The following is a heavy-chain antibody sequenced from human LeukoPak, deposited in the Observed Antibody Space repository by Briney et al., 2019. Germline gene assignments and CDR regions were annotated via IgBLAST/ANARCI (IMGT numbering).Heavy chain of an antibody. CDR3: ASEYRSHDAFDI. Sequence: PSETLSLTCAVYGGSFSGHYWSWIRQPPGKGLEWIGSIYYSGSTYYNPSLKSRVTISVDTSKNQFSLKLSSVTAADTAVYYCASEYRSHDAFDIWGQGTMVTVSS. D-gene: IGHD2-15*01. V-gene: IGHV4-34*01. CDR2: IYYSGST. J-gene: IGHJ3*02. CDR1: GGSFSGHY.